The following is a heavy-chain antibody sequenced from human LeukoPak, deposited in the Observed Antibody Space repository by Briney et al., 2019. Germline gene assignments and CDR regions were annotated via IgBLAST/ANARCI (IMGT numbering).Heavy chain of an antibody. D-gene: IGHD3-9*01. Sequence: SETLSLTCTVSGGSISSYYWSWIRQPPGKGLEWIGYIYYSGSTNYNPSLKSRVTISVDTSKNQFSLKLGSVTAADTAVYYCAAVNYDILTGPYHYFDYWGQGTLVTVSS. CDR3: AAVNYDILTGPYHYFDY. CDR2: IYYSGST. CDR1: GGSISSYY. J-gene: IGHJ4*02. V-gene: IGHV4-59*01.